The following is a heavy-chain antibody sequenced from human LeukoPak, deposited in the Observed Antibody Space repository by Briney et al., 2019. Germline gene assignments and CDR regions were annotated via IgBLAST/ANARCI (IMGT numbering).Heavy chain of an antibody. V-gene: IGHV4-59*01. D-gene: IGHD2-15*01. Sequence: KPSETLSLTCTVSGGSISSYYWSWIRQPPGKGLEWIGYIYYSGSTKYNPSLKSRVTISVDTSKNQFSLKLSSVTAADTAVYYCARQVVVAATSWFDPWGQGTLVTVSS. CDR3: ARQVVVAATSWFDP. CDR1: GGSISSYY. J-gene: IGHJ5*02. CDR2: IYYSGST.